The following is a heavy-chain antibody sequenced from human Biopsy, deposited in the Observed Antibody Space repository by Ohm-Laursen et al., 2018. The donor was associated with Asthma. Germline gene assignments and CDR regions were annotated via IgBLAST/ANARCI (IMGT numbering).Heavy chain of an antibody. CDR3: ARGPELDV. Sequence: SETLSLTCAIYSGSLRGNFWSWIRQPPGKGLEWIGETNERGVTNNNPSLKSRVIISIDTYWNRVSLKLTSVTAADTAVYYCARGPELDVWGQGTTVTVSS. CDR1: SGSLRGNF. V-gene: IGHV4-34*01. J-gene: IGHJ6*02. CDR2: TNERGVT.